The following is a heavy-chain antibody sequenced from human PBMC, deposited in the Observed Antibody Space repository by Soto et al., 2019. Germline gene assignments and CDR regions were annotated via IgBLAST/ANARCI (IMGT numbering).Heavy chain of an antibody. CDR1: GGNIKSGDYY. V-gene: IGHV4-30-4*01. CDR2: IYYSANT. D-gene: IGHD2-21*02. Sequence: SETMSLTCTVAGGNIKSGDYYWTWISQPPGKGLEFIGYIYYSANTYYNPSLKSRVTISVDTSKNHLSLKLSSVTAADTAVYYCARGPCGGDCYPPDSWGQGTLVTVSS. J-gene: IGHJ4*02. CDR3: ARGPCGGDCYPPDS.